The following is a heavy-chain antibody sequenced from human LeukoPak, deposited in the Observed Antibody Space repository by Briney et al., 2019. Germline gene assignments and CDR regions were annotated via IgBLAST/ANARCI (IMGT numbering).Heavy chain of an antibody. CDR3: AKDGQWLVRGNNWFDP. V-gene: IGHV3-23*01. J-gene: IGHJ5*02. Sequence: GGSLRLSCAASGFTFSSYAMTWVRQAPGKGLEWVSAISGGGASTYYADSVKGRFTISRDNSKNTLYLQMNSLRAEDTAVYYCAKDGQWLVRGNNWFDPWGQGTRVTVSS. D-gene: IGHD6-19*01. CDR2: ISGGGAST. CDR1: GFTFSSYA.